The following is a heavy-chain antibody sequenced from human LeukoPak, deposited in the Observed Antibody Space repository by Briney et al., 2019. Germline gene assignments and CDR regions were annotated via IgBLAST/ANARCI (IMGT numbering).Heavy chain of an antibody. V-gene: IGHV3-21*04. Sequence: GGSLRLSCAASGFTFSSYWMHWVRQAPGKGLEWVSSISSSSSYIYYADSVKGRFTISRDNSKNTLYLQMNSLRAEDTAVYYCAKDLYYYDSSGVDYWGQGTLVTVSS. CDR2: ISSSSSYI. J-gene: IGHJ4*02. D-gene: IGHD3-22*01. CDR1: GFTFSSYW. CDR3: AKDLYYYDSSGVDY.